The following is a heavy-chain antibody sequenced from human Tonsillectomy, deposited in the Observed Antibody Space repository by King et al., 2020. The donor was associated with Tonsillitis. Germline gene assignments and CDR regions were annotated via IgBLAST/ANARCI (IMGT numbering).Heavy chain of an antibody. D-gene: IGHD2-15*01. J-gene: IGHJ5*02. CDR2: IDWDDDK. CDR3: ARNSGGAYNWFDP. Sequence: TLKESGPALVKPTQTLTLTCTFSGFSLSTSGMRVSWIRQPPGKALEWLARIDWDDDKFYSTSLKTRLTISKDTSKNQVVLKMTNMDPVDTATYYCARNSGGAYNWFDPWGLGTLVTVSS. V-gene: IGHV2-70*04. CDR1: GFSLSTSGMR.